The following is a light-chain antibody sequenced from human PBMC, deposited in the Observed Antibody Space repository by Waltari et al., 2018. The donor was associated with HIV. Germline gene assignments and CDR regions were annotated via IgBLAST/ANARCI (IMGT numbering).Light chain of an antibody. V-gene: IGLV3-21*02. CDR2: DDS. CDR3: QVWYSLTDPVV. J-gene: IGLJ2*01. Sequence: SYVLTQPPSVSVAPGQTARVARGGNSIGTKSVHWYQQKPGQAPVLVVSDDSDRPSGIPERFSGSKSGNAATLTISRVEVGDEADYYCQVWYSLTDPVVFGGGTKLTVL. CDR1: SIGTKS.